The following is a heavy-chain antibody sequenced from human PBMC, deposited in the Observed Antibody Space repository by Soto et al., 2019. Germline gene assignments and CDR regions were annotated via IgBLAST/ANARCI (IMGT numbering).Heavy chain of an antibody. CDR1: GFTFSGYG. V-gene: IGHV3-30*18. CDR2: ISYYGTNE. CDR3: AKEDPSGRYSLDY. J-gene: IGHJ4*02. D-gene: IGHD1-26*01. Sequence: QVQLVESGGGVVQPGRPLRLSCEASGFTFSGYGMHWVRQAPGKGLEWVAVISYYGTNEYYEDSVKGRFTISRDNSKNTLYLPMNGLRIEDTAVYFCAKEDPSGRYSLDYWGQGSQVTVSS.